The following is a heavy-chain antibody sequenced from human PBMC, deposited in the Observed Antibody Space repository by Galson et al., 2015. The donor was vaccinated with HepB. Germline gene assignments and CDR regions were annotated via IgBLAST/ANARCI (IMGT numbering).Heavy chain of an antibody. CDR3: ARGRWVYSSSWYYSDY. V-gene: IGHV1-3*01. J-gene: IGHJ4*02. CDR2: INAGNGNT. CDR1: GYTFTSYA. Sequence: SVKVSCKASGYTFTSYAMHWVRQAPGQRLEWMGWINAGNGNTKYSQKFQGRVTITRDTSASTAYMELSSLRSEDTAVYYCARGRWVYSSSWYYSDYWGQGTLVTVSS. D-gene: IGHD6-13*01.